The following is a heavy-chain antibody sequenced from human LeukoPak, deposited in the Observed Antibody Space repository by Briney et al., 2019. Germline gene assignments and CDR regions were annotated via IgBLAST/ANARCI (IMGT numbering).Heavy chain of an antibody. J-gene: IGHJ4*02. CDR2: IRYDESNQ. CDR1: GFTFSSYG. Sequence: GGSLRLSCAAFGFTFSSYGMHWVRQVPGKGLEWVAFIRYDESNQYSADSVKGRFTISRDNSKNTLYLQMNSLRPEDTAVYYCAKDIAVAGTMMSGGDYWGQGTLVTVSS. V-gene: IGHV3-30*02. CDR3: AKDIAVAGTMMSGGDY. D-gene: IGHD6-19*01.